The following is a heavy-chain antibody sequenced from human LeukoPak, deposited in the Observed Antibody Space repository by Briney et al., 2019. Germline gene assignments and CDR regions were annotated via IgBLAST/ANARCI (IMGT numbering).Heavy chain of an antibody. CDR1: GYTFTSYA. CDR3: ARGIWFGELLSRPLGY. Sequence: ASVKVSCKASGYTFTSYAMNWVRQAPGQGLERMGWINTSTGNPTYAQGFTGRFVFSLDTSVSTAYLQISSLKAEDTAVYYCARGIWFGELLSRPLGYWGQGTLVTVSS. CDR2: INTSTGNP. V-gene: IGHV7-4-1*02. J-gene: IGHJ4*02. D-gene: IGHD3-10*01.